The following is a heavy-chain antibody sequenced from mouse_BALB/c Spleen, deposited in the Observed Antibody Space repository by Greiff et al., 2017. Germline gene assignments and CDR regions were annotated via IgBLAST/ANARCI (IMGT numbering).Heavy chain of an antibody. D-gene: IGHD2-3*01. Sequence: QVQLQQPGAELVRPGASVKLSCKASGYTFTSYWINWVKQRPGQGLEWIGNIYPSDSYTNYNQKFKDKATLTVDKSTSTAYMQLSSPTSEDSAVYYCTRGRDDGYYYWGQGTTLTVSS. CDR3: TRGRDDGYYY. J-gene: IGHJ2*01. CDR1: GYTFTSYW. CDR2: IYPSDSYT. V-gene: IGHV1-69*02.